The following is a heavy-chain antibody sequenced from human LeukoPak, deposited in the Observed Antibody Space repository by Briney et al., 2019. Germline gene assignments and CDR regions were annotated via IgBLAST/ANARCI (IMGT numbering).Heavy chain of an antibody. J-gene: IGHJ3*02. CDR1: GFTFSDYY. CDR2: ISSSGSTI. CDR3: ASNYWYYYGSGSDDAFDI. V-gene: IGHV3-11*01. Sequence: GGSLRLSCAASGFTFSDYYMSWIRQAPGKGLEWVSYISSSGSTIYYADSVKGRLTISRDNAKNSLYLQMNSLRAEDTAVYYCASNYWYYYGSGSDDAFDIWGQGTMVTVSS. D-gene: IGHD3-10*01.